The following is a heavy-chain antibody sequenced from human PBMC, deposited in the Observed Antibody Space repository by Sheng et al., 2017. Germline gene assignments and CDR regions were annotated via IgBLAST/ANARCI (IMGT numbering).Heavy chain of an antibody. V-gene: IGHV4-34*01. D-gene: IGHD2-15*01. CDR3: ARKMSVARRDAFDI. Sequence: QVQLPQWGAGLLKPSETLSLTCAVYGGSFSGYYWSWIRQPPGKGLEWIGEINYSGSTNYNPSLKSRVTISVDTSKNQFSLKLSSVTAADTAVYYCARKMSVARRDAFDIWGQGTMVTVS. J-gene: IGHJ3*02. CDR1: GGSFSGYY. CDR2: INYSGST.